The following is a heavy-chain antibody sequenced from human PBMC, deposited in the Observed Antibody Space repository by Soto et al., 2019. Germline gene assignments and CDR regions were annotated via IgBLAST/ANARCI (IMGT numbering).Heavy chain of an antibody. CDR2: VYYTGGT. D-gene: IGHD3-10*01. CDR1: SGPSSSHN. V-gene: IGHV4-59*08. Sequence: QVELQQSGPRLVKPSETLSLTCSVSSGPSSSHNWGWIRQSPGRGLEWIGYVYYTGGTSYNPSLWSRVTISADTSTNHISLTLSSVTAADAAVYYGVRQGIWHIHGLVDVWGQGTTVSVSS. CDR3: VRQGIWHIHGLVDV. J-gene: IGHJ6*02.